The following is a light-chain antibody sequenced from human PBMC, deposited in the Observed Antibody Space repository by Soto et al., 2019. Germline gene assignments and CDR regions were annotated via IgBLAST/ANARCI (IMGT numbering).Light chain of an antibody. CDR3: SSYTGGNPSYV. J-gene: IGLJ1*01. V-gene: IGLV2-8*01. CDR1: SSDVGGYEY. Sequence: SVLTQPPSASGSPGQSVTISCTGTSSDVGGYEYVSLYQQHPGKAPKLMIYEVTIRPSGVSDRFSGSKSGNTASLTVSGLQAEDEADYYCSSYTGGNPSYVFGTGTKVTVL. CDR2: EVT.